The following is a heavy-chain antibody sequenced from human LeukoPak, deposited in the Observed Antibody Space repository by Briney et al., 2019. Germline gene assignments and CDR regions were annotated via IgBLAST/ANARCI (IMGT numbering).Heavy chain of an antibody. CDR3: ARLEGNWFDP. V-gene: IGHV3-66*04. Sequence: PGGSLRLSCAVSGFTVSSNYMSWVRQAPGKGLEWVSVIHSGGNTYYADSVKGRFTISRDNSKNTLYLQMNSLRAEDTAVYYCARLEGNWFDPWGQGTLVTVCS. J-gene: IGHJ5*02. CDR1: GFTVSSNY. CDR2: IHSGGNT.